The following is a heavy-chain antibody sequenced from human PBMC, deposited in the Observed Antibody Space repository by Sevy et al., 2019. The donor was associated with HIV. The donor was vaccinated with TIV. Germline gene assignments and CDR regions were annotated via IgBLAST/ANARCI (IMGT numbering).Heavy chain of an antibody. D-gene: IGHD3-16*01. Sequence: SETLFLTCTVSGDSIISSHYSWGWIRQPPGKGLEWIGTFSYSGSAYYSPSLKSRVTISVDTSTNHFSLKLTSVTAADTSVYYCARLHPGEEAGGWFDPWGQGTLVTVSS. V-gene: IGHV4-39*02. CDR1: GDSIISSHYS. CDR2: FSYSGSA. CDR3: ARLHPGEEAGGWFDP. J-gene: IGHJ5*02.